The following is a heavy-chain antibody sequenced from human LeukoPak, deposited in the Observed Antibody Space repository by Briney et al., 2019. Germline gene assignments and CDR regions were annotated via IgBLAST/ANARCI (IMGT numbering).Heavy chain of an antibody. CDR2: IYYSGST. CDR3: ARRGGYCSSTSCYIEYNWFDP. D-gene: IGHD2-2*02. J-gene: IGHJ5*02. V-gene: IGHV4-39*01. CDR1: GGSISSSSYY. Sequence: PSETLSLTCTVSGGSISSSSYYWGWIRQPPGKGLEWIGSIYYSGSTYYNPSLKSRVTISVDTSKNQCSLKLSSVTAADTAVYYCARRGGYCSSTSCYIEYNWFDPWGQGTLVTVSS.